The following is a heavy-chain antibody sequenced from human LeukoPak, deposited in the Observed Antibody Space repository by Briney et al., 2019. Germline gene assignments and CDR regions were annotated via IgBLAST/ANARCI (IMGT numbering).Heavy chain of an antibody. CDR3: VRVALTSSLDH. D-gene: IGHD6-13*01. V-gene: IGHV5-51*01. Sequence: GESLKISCKISGYKLTNNWIGWVRQVPGKGLEWMGLIYPGYSDAKYSPSFQRQVTLSVDASISTAYLQLSDLRASDTAIYYCVRVALTSSLDHWGQGTLVTVSS. J-gene: IGHJ5*02. CDR2: IYPGYSDA. CDR1: GYKLTNNW.